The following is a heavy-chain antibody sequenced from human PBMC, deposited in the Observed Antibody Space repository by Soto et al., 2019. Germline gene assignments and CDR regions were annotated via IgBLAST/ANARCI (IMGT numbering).Heavy chain of an antibody. Sequence: SVKVSCKASGGTFSSYAISWVRQAPGQGLEWMGGIIPIFGTANYAQKFQGRVTITADESTSTAYMELSSLRSEDTAVYYCASPFLSYCSGGSCYSFDYYYYGMDVWGQGTTVTVSS. CDR2: IIPIFGTA. V-gene: IGHV1-69*13. CDR1: GGTFSSYA. CDR3: ASPFLSYCSGGSCYSFDYYYYGMDV. D-gene: IGHD2-15*01. J-gene: IGHJ6*02.